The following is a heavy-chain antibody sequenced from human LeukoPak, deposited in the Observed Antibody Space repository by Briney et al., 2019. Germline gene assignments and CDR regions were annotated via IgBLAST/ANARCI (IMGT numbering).Heavy chain of an antibody. CDR1: GFTFSSYA. CDR3: AKDRRFNWNDGDWSDP. CDR2: VSGSGYST. V-gene: IGHV3-23*01. D-gene: IGHD1-1*01. J-gene: IGHJ5*02. Sequence: PGGSLRLSCAASGFTFSSYAMSWVRQAPGKGLEWVSAVSGSGYSTYYADSVKGRFTISRDNSKNTLYLQMNSLRAEDTAVYYCAKDRRFNWNDGDWSDPWGQGTLVTVSS.